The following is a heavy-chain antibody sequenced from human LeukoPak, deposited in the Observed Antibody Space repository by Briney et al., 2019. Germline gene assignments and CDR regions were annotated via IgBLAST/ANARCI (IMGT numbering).Heavy chain of an antibody. CDR1: GFTFSSYA. J-gene: IGHJ4*02. D-gene: IGHD4-17*01. Sequence: PGRSLRLSCAASGFTFSSYAMHWVRQAPGKGLEWVAVISYDGSNKYYADSVKGRFTISRDNSKNTLYLQMNSLRAEDTAVYYCARDPFYGDWTYFDYWGQGTLVTVSS. CDR2: ISYDGSNK. CDR3: ARDPFYGDWTYFDY. V-gene: IGHV3-30-3*01.